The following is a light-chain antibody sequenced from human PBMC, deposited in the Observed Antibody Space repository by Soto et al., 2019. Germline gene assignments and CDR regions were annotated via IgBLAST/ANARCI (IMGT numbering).Light chain of an antibody. CDR3: QQYASSQWT. CDR1: QSVGTSW. Sequence: EIVLTQSPGTLSLSPGERVTLSCRASQSVGTSWLAWYQQKPGQSHRLLIYSTSSRATGIPDRFSGSGSETDFALTISRLEPEDSAVYYCQQYASSQWTFGQGTKVEIK. J-gene: IGKJ1*01. CDR2: STS. V-gene: IGKV3-20*01.